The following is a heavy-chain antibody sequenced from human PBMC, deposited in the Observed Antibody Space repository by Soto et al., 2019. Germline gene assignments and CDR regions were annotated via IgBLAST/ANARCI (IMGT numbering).Heavy chain of an antibody. CDR1: GFTFSSYS. V-gene: IGHV3-21*04. J-gene: IGHJ6*03. D-gene: IGHD3-16*01. Sequence: GGSLRLSCAASGFTFSSYSMNWVRQAPGKGLEWVSSISSSSSYIYYADSVKGRFTISRDNSKNTLYLQMNSLRAEDTAVYYCAKGLFAPFYYYYYYMDVWGKGTTVTVSS. CDR2: ISSSSSYI. CDR3: AKGLFAPFYYYYYYMDV.